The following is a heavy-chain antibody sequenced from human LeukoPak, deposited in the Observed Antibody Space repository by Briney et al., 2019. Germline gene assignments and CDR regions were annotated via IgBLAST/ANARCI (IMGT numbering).Heavy chain of an antibody. CDR1: GYTFTGYY. Sequence: ASVKVSCKASGYTFTGYYMHWVRQAPGQGLEWMGWINPNSGGTNYAQKFQGRVTMTRDTSISTAYMELSRLRSDDTAVYYCARSYYYDSSGYSQGDWGQGTLVTVSS. J-gene: IGHJ4*02. CDR3: ARSYYYDSSGYSQGD. V-gene: IGHV1-2*02. CDR2: INPNSGGT. D-gene: IGHD3-22*01.